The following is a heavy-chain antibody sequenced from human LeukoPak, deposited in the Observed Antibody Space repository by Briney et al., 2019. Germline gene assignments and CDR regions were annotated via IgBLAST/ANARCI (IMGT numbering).Heavy chain of an antibody. CDR3: ARRDTVTTPFDY. Sequence: SETLSLTCTVSGGSISSYYWSWIRQPAGKGLEWIGRIYTSGSTNYNPSLKSRVTMSVDTSKNQFSLKLNSVTAADTAVYCCARRDTVTTPFDYWGQGTLVTVSS. D-gene: IGHD4-11*01. J-gene: IGHJ4*02. V-gene: IGHV4-4*07. CDR2: IYTSGST. CDR1: GGSISSYY.